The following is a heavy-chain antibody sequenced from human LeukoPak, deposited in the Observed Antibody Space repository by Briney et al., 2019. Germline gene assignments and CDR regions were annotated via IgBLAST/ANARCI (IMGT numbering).Heavy chain of an antibody. V-gene: IGHV3-21*01. CDR3: ARGGYCSGGSCYTPYNWFDP. CDR1: GFTFSSYI. CDR2: ISSSNIYI. J-gene: IGHJ5*02. D-gene: IGHD2-15*01. Sequence: GGSLRLSCAASGFTFSSYIMNWVRQTPGKGLEWVSSISSSNIYIYYPDSVKGRFTISRDNAKNSLYLQMNSLRAEDTAVYYCARGGYCSGGSCYTPYNWFDPWGQGTLVTVSS.